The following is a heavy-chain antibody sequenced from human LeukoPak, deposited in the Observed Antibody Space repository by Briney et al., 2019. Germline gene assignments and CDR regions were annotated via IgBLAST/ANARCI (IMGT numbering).Heavy chain of an antibody. V-gene: IGHV3-48*03. CDR2: SSSNGNSI. J-gene: IGHJ3*02. D-gene: IGHD3-9*01. Sequence: PGGSLRLSCAASGFTFSSHEINWVRQAPGRGLEWVSYSSSNGNSIYYADSVKGRFTMSRDNAKNSLYLQMNSLRAEDTAAYYCARRAILTGHTDVFDIWGQGTEVTVSS. CDR3: ARRAILTGHTDVFDI. CDR1: GFTFSSHE.